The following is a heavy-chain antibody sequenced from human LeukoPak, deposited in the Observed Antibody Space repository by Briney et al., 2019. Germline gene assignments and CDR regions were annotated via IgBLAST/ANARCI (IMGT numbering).Heavy chain of an antibody. CDR3: VRQQTSHGNFDY. V-gene: IGHV3-48*02. Sequence: PGGSLRLSCAASGFTFSSYSMNWVRQAPGKGLEWVSHITASGTAMFYADSVKGRFTISRDNAKNSLYLQMNSLRDEDTAVYYCVRQQTSHGNFDYWGQGTLVTVSS. CDR1: GFTFSSYS. CDR2: ITASGTAM. J-gene: IGHJ4*02. D-gene: IGHD1-26*01.